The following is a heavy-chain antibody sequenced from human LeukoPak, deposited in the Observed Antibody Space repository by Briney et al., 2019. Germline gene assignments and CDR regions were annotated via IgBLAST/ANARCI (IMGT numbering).Heavy chain of an antibody. Sequence: GGSLRLSCAASGFTISSYEMNWVRQAPGKGLEWVSYISSSGSTIYYADSVKGRFTISRDNAKNSLYLQMNSLRAEDTAVYYCAREDYYDSSGYFDYWGQGTLVTVSS. D-gene: IGHD3-22*01. CDR2: ISSSGSTI. CDR1: GFTISSYE. J-gene: IGHJ4*02. CDR3: AREDYYDSSGYFDY. V-gene: IGHV3-48*03.